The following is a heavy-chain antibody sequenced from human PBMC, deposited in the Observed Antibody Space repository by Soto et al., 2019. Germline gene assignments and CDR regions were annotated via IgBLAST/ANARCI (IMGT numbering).Heavy chain of an antibody. Sequence: GASVKVSCKASGGTFSSYAISWVRQAPGQGLEWMGGIIPIFGTANYAQKFQGRVTITADESTSTAYTELSSLRSEDTAVYYCARGREMATIHGMDVWGQGTTVTVYS. CDR2: IIPIFGTA. CDR1: GGTFSSYA. J-gene: IGHJ6*02. D-gene: IGHD5-12*01. CDR3: ARGREMATIHGMDV. V-gene: IGHV1-69*13.